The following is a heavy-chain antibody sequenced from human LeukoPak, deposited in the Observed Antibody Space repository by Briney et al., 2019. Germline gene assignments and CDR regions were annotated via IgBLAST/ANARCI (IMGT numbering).Heavy chain of an antibody. V-gene: IGHV3-23*01. CDR3: AKDGVTTVTYYFDY. D-gene: IGHD4-17*01. J-gene: IGHJ4*02. Sequence: GGSLRLSCAASGFTFSDFYMSWVRQAPGKGLEWVSAISGSGGSTYYADSVKGRFTISRDNSKNTLYLQMNSLRAEDTAVYYCAKDGVTTVTYYFDYWGQGTLVTVSS. CDR2: ISGSGGST. CDR1: GFTFSDFY.